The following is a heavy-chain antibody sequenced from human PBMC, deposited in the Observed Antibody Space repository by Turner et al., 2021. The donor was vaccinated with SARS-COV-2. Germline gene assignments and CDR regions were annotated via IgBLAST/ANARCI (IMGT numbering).Heavy chain of an antibody. D-gene: IGHD3-22*01. CDR1: GGPISSSSYY. Sequence: QLQLQASGPGLVKPSETLSLTCTVAGGPISSSSYYWGWIRQPPGKGLEWIGSIFYTGSTNYTPSLKSRVTITVDTSKNQFSLKLSSVTAADTAVYYCARLKYYYDSSGTDDAFDIWGQGTMVTVSS. CDR3: ARLKYYYDSSGTDDAFDI. V-gene: IGHV4-39*01. J-gene: IGHJ3*02. CDR2: IFYTGST.